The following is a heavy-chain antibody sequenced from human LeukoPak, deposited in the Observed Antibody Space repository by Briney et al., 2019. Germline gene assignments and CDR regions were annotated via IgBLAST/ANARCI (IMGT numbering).Heavy chain of an antibody. V-gene: IGHV3-53*01. D-gene: IGHD3-9*01. CDR3: ARFTGSYYFDY. Sequence: GGSLRLSCAASGFTVSGNHMTWVRQAPGKGLEWVSVIYSGGKTYYADSVKGRLTISRDNSKNTLYLQMNTLRAEDTAVYYCARFTGSYYFDYWGQGTLVTVSS. CDR2: IYSGGKT. CDR1: GFTVSGNH. J-gene: IGHJ4*02.